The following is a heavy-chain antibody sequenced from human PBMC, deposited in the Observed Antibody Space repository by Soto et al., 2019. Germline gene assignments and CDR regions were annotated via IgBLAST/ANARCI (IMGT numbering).Heavy chain of an antibody. CDR1: GGSFSSFH. CDR2: IIPLLGIT. Sequence: QVQLVQSGAEVRKPGSSVKVSCKTSGGSFSSFHITWVRQAPGQGLEWMGRIIPLLGITNYAQNFQGRVTITADKSTNTAYMELNSLRYEDTAMYYCARGPNSLGVDWGQGTLITVSS. V-gene: IGHV1-69*02. D-gene: IGHD3-3*01. CDR3: ARGPNSLGVD. J-gene: IGHJ4*02.